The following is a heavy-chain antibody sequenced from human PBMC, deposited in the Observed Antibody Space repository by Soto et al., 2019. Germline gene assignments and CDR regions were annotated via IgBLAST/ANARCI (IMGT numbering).Heavy chain of an antibody. J-gene: IGHJ6*02. CDR2: ISSSGTTI. V-gene: IGHV3-48*03. Sequence: QPGGSLRLSCAASGFTFSSYELNWVRQAPGKGLEWVSYISSSGTTIYYADSVKGRFTISRDNAKNSLYLQMNSLRAEDTAVYYCARVGYCSGTSCYSYYYYGMDVWGQGTTVTVSS. CDR3: ARVGYCSGTSCYSYYYYGMDV. CDR1: GFTFSSYE. D-gene: IGHD2-2*03.